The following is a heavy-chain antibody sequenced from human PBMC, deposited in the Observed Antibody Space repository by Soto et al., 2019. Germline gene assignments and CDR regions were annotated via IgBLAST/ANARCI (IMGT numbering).Heavy chain of an antibody. D-gene: IGHD2-15*01. CDR1: GFTFSSYA. CDR3: VKGYDLGGSSRMDV. J-gene: IGHJ6*02. Sequence: EAQLLESGGGLEQPGGSLRLSCAASGFTFSSYAMSWVRQAPGKGLEWVSGISGSGGSTYYADSVKGRFTISRDNSKNTIYLQMNSLRAEDTAVYYCVKGYDLGGSSRMDVRGQGTTVTVSS. V-gene: IGHV3-23*01. CDR2: ISGSGGST.